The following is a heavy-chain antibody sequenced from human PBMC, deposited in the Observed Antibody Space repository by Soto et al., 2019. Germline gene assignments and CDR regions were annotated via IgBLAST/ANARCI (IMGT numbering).Heavy chain of an antibody. D-gene: IGHD6-6*01. V-gene: IGHV1-69*13. CDR2: TIPLFGTT. J-gene: IGHJ5*01. CDR1: GGTFGTHA. Sequence: SVKVSCKGSGGTFGTHAITWVRQAPGQGLEWMGVTIPLFGTTNYAQKFQGRVTITADDSTSTVYMQLNSLRSEDTAIYYCARDALEYTTSSGWFDSWGQGTLVTVSS. CDR3: ARDALEYTTSSGWFDS.